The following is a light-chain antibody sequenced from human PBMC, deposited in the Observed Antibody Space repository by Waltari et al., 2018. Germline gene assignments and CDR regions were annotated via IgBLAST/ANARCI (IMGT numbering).Light chain of an antibody. Sequence: EIVITQSPATLSVSPGERATLSCRASQSVNTNLAWYQQNPGQAPRLLIYGASTRATGIPARFSGSGSGTEFTLTISSLQSEDFAVYSCQHYDDWPPYTFGQGTKLEIK. CDR2: GAS. J-gene: IGKJ2*01. CDR3: QHYDDWPPYT. CDR1: QSVNTN. V-gene: IGKV3-15*01.